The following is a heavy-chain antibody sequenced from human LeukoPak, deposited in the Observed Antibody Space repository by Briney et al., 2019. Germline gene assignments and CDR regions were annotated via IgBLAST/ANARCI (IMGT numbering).Heavy chain of an antibody. D-gene: IGHD4-11*01. CDR3: ARRLDDYSHTGGGYYYYYMDV. CDR1: GGSISSYY. Sequence: SETLSLTCSVSGGSISSYYWSWIRQPPGKGLEWIGYIYYSGSTNYNPSLKSRVTISVDTSKNQFSLKLTSVTAADTAVYYCARRLDDYSHTGGGYYYYYMDVWGRGTTVTVSS. V-gene: IGHV4-59*01. CDR2: IYYSGST. J-gene: IGHJ6*03.